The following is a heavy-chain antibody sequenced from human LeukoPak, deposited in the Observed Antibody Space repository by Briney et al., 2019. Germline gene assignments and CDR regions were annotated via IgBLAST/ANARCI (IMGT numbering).Heavy chain of an antibody. J-gene: IGHJ3*02. CDR2: IYFSGST. CDR1: GGSISGYY. D-gene: IGHD1-26*01. V-gene: IGHV4-59*12. CDR3: ARAVGATAPHDTFDI. Sequence: TSETLSLTCNVSGGSISGYYWSWIRQPPGKGLEWIGFIYFSGSTNYNPSLKSRVTISVDTSKNQFSLKLSSVTAADTAVYYCARAVGATAPHDTFDIWGQGTMVTVSS.